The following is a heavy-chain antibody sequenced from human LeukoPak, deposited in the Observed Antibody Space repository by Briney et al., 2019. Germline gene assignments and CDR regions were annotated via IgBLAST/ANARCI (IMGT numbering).Heavy chain of an antibody. CDR3: ARDLHYYVAMDV. J-gene: IGHJ6*02. CDR1: GFTFSVYA. D-gene: IGHD3-10*02. CDR2: IGSDNKP. Sequence: TGGSLRLSCEASGFTFSVYAMTWVRQAPGKGLEWVSSIGSDNKPHYSESVKGRFAISSDNSKSMLFLQLNSLRAEDTALYYCARDLHYYVAMDVRGQGTTVTVSS. V-gene: IGHV3-23*01.